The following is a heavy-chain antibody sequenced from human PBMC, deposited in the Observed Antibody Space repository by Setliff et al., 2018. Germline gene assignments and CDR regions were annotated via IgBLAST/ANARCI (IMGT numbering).Heavy chain of an antibody. Sequence: SETLSLTCSVSGDSMSFSYWSWIRQPPGKGLEWIGYNPSLKSRVTMSIDTSKNQFSLKLNSVTAADTAVYYCAREQWLDPPGYYYMDVRAKGTTVTVSS. CDR1: GDSMSFSY. CDR3: AREQWLDPPGYYYMDV. D-gene: IGHD6-19*01. J-gene: IGHJ6*03. V-gene: IGHV4-59*12.